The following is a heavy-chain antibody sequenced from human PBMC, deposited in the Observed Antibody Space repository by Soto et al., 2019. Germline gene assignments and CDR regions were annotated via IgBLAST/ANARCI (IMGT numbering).Heavy chain of an antibody. CDR1: GFNVRSQY. CDR3: AGVRNSGSWFFY. Sequence: PGGALTLSCAAPGFNVRSQYMSWDRQAPGKGLEWVSIIYSGGSTYYPDSVKGRFTISRDNSKDTLYLQRDSLRAEDTAVYYCAGVRNSGSWFFYWGQGTLVTVSS. D-gene: IGHD6-19*01. J-gene: IGHJ4*02. V-gene: IGHV3-66*01. CDR2: IYSGGST.